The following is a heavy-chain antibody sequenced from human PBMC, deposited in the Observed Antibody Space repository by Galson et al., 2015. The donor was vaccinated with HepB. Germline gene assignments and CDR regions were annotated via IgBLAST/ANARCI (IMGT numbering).Heavy chain of an antibody. Sequence: SLRLSCAASGFSFRSFAMHWVRRAPVTGLEWVADISHDGTNKHFADSVKGRFTISSDNSKLYLEMNRLRAEDSAVYYCARDSITGTNHYYGMDVWGQGTTVTVSS. CDR3: ARDSITGTNHYYGMDV. V-gene: IGHV3-30-3*01. CDR2: ISHDGTNK. D-gene: IGHD1-7*01. J-gene: IGHJ6*02. CDR1: GFSFRSFA.